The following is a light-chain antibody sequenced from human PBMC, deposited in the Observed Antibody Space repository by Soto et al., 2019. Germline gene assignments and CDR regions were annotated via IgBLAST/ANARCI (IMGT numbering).Light chain of an antibody. V-gene: IGKV1-39*01. CDR3: QHSYSTPYT. CDR2: AAS. Sequence: DIQLSQSPSSLSASVRDRVSITCRASQTISRYLNWYQQKPGKAPKLLIFAASSLQSGVPSRFSGSGSGTDFTRTISGLQLEDFATYYCQHSYSTPYTFGQGTKLEI. CDR1: QTISRY. J-gene: IGKJ2*01.